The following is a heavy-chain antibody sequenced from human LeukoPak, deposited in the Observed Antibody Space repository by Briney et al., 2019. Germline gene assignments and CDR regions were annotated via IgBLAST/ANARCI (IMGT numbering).Heavy chain of an antibody. CDR1: GFTFSSFP. CDR3: ARRATDASFSFFDV. CDR2: ISGDSTYI. V-gene: IGHV3-21*06. J-gene: IGHJ3*01. Sequence: GGSLRLSCAASGFTFSSFPMHWVRQIPGERPEWVSSISGDSTYICYADSVKGRFTISRDNTNNSLFLQMNSLRAEDTATYFCARRATDASFSFFDVWGQGTMVTVSS. D-gene: IGHD3-10*01.